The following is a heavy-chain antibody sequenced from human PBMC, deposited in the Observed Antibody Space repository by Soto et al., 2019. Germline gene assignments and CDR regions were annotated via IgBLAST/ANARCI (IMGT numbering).Heavy chain of an antibody. J-gene: IGHJ4*02. V-gene: IGHV4-30-4*01. D-gene: IGHD2-21*01. CDR2: IYYSGT. Sequence: SETLSLTCTVSGASISNDDYFWSWIRQPPGKGLEWIGFIYYSGTYYNPSLKSRATISADTSKNHFSLKLTSVTAADTAVYYCARDLAYCASGSCYEKWRSWGQGTLVTVS. CDR1: GASISNDDYF. CDR3: ARDLAYCASGSCYEKWRS.